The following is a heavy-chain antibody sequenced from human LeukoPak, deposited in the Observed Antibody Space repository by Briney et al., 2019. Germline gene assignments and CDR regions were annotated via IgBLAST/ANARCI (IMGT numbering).Heavy chain of an antibody. D-gene: IGHD3-22*01. V-gene: IGHV5-51*01. CDR3: ARVVDYDTSGYQTKNWFDP. CDR2: IYVGDSDT. CDR1: GYSFTSYW. J-gene: IGHJ5*02. Sequence: GESLKISCKGSGYSFTSYWIGWMRQMPGKGLEWMGIIYVGDSDTRYRPSFQGQVTISVDKSINTAYLQWSSLKASDTAMYYCARVVDYDTSGYQTKNWFDPWGQGTLVTVSS.